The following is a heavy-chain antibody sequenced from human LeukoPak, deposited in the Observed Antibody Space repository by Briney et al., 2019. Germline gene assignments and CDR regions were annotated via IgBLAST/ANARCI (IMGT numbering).Heavy chain of an antibody. D-gene: IGHD1-1*01. Sequence: GGSLRLSCTASGFTFGDYAMSWIRQAPGKGLEWVGFIRSKAYGETADYAASVKGRFTISRDDSKAIAYLQMNSLKTEDTAVYHCTRDRGAYNLYDYWGQGTLVAVSS. CDR3: TRDRGAYNLYDY. CDR1: GFTFGDYA. CDR2: IRSKAYGETA. J-gene: IGHJ4*02. V-gene: IGHV3-49*03.